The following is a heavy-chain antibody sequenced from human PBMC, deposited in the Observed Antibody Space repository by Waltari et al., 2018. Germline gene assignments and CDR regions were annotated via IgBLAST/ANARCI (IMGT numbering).Heavy chain of an antibody. V-gene: IGHV1-2*06. Sequence: QVQLEQSGAEVRNHGASVKVSCKASGYIFINYFMHWGRQAPGQGLEWIGRSNWRNGGPDYARKFQGRVTMTRDTSKNQFALKLSSVTAADTAVYYCAAAGTEDAFDIWGQGTMVTVSS. D-gene: IGHD6-13*01. CDR1: GYIFINYF. CDR2: SNWRNGGP. CDR3: AAAGTEDAFDI. J-gene: IGHJ3*02.